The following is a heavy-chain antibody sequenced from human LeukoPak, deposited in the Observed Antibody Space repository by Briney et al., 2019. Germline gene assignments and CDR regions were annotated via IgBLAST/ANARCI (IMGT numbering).Heavy chain of an antibody. D-gene: IGHD5-18*01. CDR3: ARPRRGYSYGPDY. V-gene: IGHV5-51*01. CDR2: IYPDDSDT. CDR1: GYSFTNYW. J-gene: IGHJ4*02. Sequence: GESLKISCKGSGYSFTNYWIGWVRQMPGKGLEWMGIIYPDDSDTRYSPSFQGQVTISADKFINTAYLQWGSQKASDTAMYYCARPRRGYSYGPDYWGQGTLVTVSS.